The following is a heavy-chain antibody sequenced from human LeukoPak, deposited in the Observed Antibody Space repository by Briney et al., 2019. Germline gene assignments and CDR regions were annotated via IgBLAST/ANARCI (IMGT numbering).Heavy chain of an antibody. Sequence: PGGSLRLSCAASGFTFSDYTIHWVRQTPGKGLEWVALISFDGSNKYYADSVKGRFTISRDNSKNTLYLQMSSLRPEDTAVYYCARDGPNSGQFDYWGQGTLVTVSS. CDR3: ARDGPNSGQFDY. CDR1: GFTFSDYT. V-gene: IGHV3-30-3*01. D-gene: IGHD4/OR15-4a*01. CDR2: ISFDGSNK. J-gene: IGHJ4*02.